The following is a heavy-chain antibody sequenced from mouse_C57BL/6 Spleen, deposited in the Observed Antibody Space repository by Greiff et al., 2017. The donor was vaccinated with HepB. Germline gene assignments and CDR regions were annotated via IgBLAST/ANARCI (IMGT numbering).Heavy chain of an antibody. D-gene: IGHD2-2*01. CDR2: IRNKANNHAT. V-gene: IGHV6-6*01. CDR1: GFTFSDAW. Sequence: EVKLEESGGGLVQPGGSMKLSCAASGFTFSDAWMDWVRQSPEKGLEWVAEIRNKANNHATYYAESVKGRFTISRDYSKSSVYLQMNSLRAEDTGIYYCTGSYGYDEAWLAYWGQGTLVTVSA. CDR3: TGSYGYDEAWLAY. J-gene: IGHJ3*01.